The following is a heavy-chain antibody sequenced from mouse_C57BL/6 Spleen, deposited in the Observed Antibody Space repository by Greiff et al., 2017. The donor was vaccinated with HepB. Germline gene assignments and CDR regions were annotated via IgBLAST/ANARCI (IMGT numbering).Heavy chain of an antibody. CDR2: INPNNGGT. Sequence: VQLQQSGPELVKPGASVKIPCKASGYTFTDYNMDWVKQSHGKSLEWIGDINPNNGGTIYNQKFKGKATLTVDKSSSPAYMELRSLTSEDTAVYYCARSVRYYYAMDYWGQGTSVTVSS. V-gene: IGHV1-18*01. CDR3: ARSVRYYYAMDY. D-gene: IGHD1-1*01. CDR1: GYTFTDYN. J-gene: IGHJ4*01.